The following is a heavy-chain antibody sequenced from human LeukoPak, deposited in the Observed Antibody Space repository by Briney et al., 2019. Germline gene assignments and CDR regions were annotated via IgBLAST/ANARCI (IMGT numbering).Heavy chain of an antibody. D-gene: IGHD3-10*01. CDR2: IYHSGST. CDR1: GYSISSGYY. CDR3: ARLWFGELLSFDY. Sequence: PSETLSLTCTVSGYSISSGYYWGWIRQPPGKGLEWTGSIYHSGSTYYNPSLKSRVTMSVDTSKNQFSLKLSSVTAADTAVYYCARLWFGELLSFDYWGQGALVTVSS. J-gene: IGHJ4*02. V-gene: IGHV4-38-2*02.